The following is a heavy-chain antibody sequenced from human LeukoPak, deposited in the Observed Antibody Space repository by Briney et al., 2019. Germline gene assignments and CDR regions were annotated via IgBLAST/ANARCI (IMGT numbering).Heavy chain of an antibody. CDR3: ATIVAVPDAFDI. Sequence: GRSLRLSCVASRFTFSGYAVHWVRQAPGEGLEWVSVISSDGGNTYYADSVKGRFTLSRDNSKNTVYLQMNSLKTEDTAVYYCATIVAVPDAFDIWGQGTMVTVSS. CDR2: ISSDGGNT. J-gene: IGHJ3*02. D-gene: IGHD3-16*02. V-gene: IGHV3-30-3*01. CDR1: RFTFSGYA.